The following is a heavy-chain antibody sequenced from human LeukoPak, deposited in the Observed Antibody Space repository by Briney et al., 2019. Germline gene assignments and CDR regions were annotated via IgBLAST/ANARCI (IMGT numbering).Heavy chain of an antibody. Sequence: GESLRISCKGSGYSFTSYWITWVRQMPGKGLEWMGRIDPSDSYTNYSPSFQGHVTIPVDKSISTAYLQWSSLKASDTAMYYCARRDRYSWYSFDYWGQGTLATVSS. CDR3: ARRDRYSWYSFDY. V-gene: IGHV5-10-1*01. J-gene: IGHJ4*02. D-gene: IGHD6-13*01. CDR2: IDPSDSYT. CDR1: GYSFTSYW.